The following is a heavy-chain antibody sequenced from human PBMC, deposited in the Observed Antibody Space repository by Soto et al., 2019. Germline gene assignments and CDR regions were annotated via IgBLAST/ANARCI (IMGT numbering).Heavy chain of an antibody. Sequence: ASLKVCCKAAGYTFRAYTMNWVRQAPGQSLEWMGWINVGSGNTRYSQNFQGRVSITRDTSASTVYMELTGLKSEDTAMYYCARDTETLGPRANDALDIWGQGTMVTVSS. CDR3: ARDTETLGPRANDALDI. V-gene: IGHV1-3*01. J-gene: IGHJ3*02. CDR1: GYTFRAYT. D-gene: IGHD3-3*02. CDR2: INVGSGNT.